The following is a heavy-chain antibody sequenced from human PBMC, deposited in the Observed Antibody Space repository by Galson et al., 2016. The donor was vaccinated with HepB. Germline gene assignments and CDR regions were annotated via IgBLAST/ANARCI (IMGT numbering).Heavy chain of an antibody. CDR2: ISWNSGTI. J-gene: IGHJ6*02. CDR1: GFTFDDSA. CDR3: AKLGYYGSRRLNYCYGIDG. D-gene: IGHD3-10*01. Sequence: SLRLSCAASGFTFDDSAMHWVRQAPGKGLEWVSTISWNSGTIGYADSVKGRFTISRDNAKNSLYLQMNSLRAWDTALYDCAKLGYYGSRRLNYCYGIDGLGQGATVTGSS. V-gene: IGHV3-9*01.